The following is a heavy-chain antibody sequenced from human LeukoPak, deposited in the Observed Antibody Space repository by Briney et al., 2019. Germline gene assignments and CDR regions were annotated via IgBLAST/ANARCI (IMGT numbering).Heavy chain of an antibody. CDR2: VSSSSSYI. CDR1: GFTFSSYS. V-gene: IGHV3-21*01. CDR3: ARERSPEGDSI. J-gene: IGHJ3*02. Sequence: GGSLRLSCAASGFTFSSYSMNWVRQAPGKGLEWVSSVSSSSSYIYYADSVKGRFTISRDNAKNSLYLQMNSLRAEDTAVYYCARERSPEGDSIWGQGTMVTVSS. D-gene: IGHD1-14*01.